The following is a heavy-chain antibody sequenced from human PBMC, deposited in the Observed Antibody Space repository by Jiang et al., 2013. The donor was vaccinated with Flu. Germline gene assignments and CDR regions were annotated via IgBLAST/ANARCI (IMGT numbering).Heavy chain of an antibody. CDR1: GGSFSGYY. CDR2: INHSGST. Sequence: VLLKPSETLSLTCAVYGGSFSGYYWSWIRQPLGKGLEWIGEINHSGSTNYNPSLKSRVTISVDTSKNQFSLKLSSVTAADTAVYYCARARWLQSPFDYWGQGTLVTVSS. D-gene: IGHD5-24*01. V-gene: IGHV4-34*01. CDR3: ARARWLQSPFDY. J-gene: IGHJ4*02.